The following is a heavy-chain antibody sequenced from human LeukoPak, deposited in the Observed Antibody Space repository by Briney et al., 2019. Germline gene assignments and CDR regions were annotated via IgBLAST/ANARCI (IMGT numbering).Heavy chain of an antibody. J-gene: IGHJ5*02. CDR3: ATVALDSSGYYNWFDP. V-gene: IGHV1-2*02. CDR1: GYTFTGYY. D-gene: IGHD3-22*01. Sequence: ASVKVSCKASGYTFTGYYMHWVRQAPGQGLEWMGWINPNSGGTNYAQKFQGRVTMTEDTSTDTAYMELSSLRSEDTAVYYCATVALDSSGYYNWFDPWGQGTLVTVSS. CDR2: INPNSGGT.